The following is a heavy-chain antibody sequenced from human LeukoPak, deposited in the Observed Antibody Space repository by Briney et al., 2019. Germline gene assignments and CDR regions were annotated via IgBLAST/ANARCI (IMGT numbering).Heavy chain of an antibody. D-gene: IGHD3-22*01. V-gene: IGHV1-69*01. CDR2: IIPIYGRA. CDR1: GGTFGSYDFTFSSYG. J-gene: IGHJ3*02. CDR3: AGFFYDNSNDAFDI. Sequence: SVKVSCKASGGTFGSYDFTFSSYGISWVQQAPGQGLEWMGGIIPIYGRASYPQKFQGRVTIIADESTRTVSMQLSSLRSEDTAVYYCAGFFYDNSNDAFDIWGQGTVVTVSS.